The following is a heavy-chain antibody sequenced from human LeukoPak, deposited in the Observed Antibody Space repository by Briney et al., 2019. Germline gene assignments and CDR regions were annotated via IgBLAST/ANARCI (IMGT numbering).Heavy chain of an antibody. D-gene: IGHD3-10*01. V-gene: IGHV1-24*01. CDR3: ATDSALTMVRKWDGMDV. Sequence: ASVKVSCKVSGYTLTELSMHWVRRAPGKGLEWMGGFDPEDGETIYAQKFQGRVTMTEDTSTDTAYMELSSLRSEDTAVYYCATDSALTMVRKWDGMDVWGQGTTVTVSS. J-gene: IGHJ6*02. CDR2: FDPEDGET. CDR1: GYTLTELS.